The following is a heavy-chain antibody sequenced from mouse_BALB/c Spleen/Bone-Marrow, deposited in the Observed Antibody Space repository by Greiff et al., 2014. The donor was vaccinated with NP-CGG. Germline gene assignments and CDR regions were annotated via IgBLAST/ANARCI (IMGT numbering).Heavy chain of an antibody. J-gene: IGHJ3*01. V-gene: IGHV1S81*02. CDR2: INPSNGRT. CDR3: ARYDGPAWFAY. D-gene: IGHD2-3*01. Sequence: QVQLQQSGAELVKPGASVRLSCKASGYSFTTYWIHWVKQRPGQGLEWIGDINPSNGRTNYNEKFKSKATLTVDKSSSTAYMQLSSLTSEDSAVYYCARYDGPAWFAYWGQGTLVTVSA. CDR1: GYSFTTYW.